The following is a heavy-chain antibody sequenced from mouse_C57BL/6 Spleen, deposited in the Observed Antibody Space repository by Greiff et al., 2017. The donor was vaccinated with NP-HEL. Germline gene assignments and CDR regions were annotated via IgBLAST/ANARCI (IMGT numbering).Heavy chain of an antibody. Sequence: EVKVVESGGGLVKPGGSLKLSCAASGFTFSSYAMSWVRQTPEKRLAWVATISDGGSYTYYPDNVKGRFPISRDNAKNNLYLQMSHLKSEDTAMYYCARDRGAFAYWGQGTLVTVSA. CDR2: ISDGGSYT. J-gene: IGHJ3*01. CDR1: GFTFSSYA. V-gene: IGHV5-4*01. CDR3: ARDRGAFAY. D-gene: IGHD3-3*01.